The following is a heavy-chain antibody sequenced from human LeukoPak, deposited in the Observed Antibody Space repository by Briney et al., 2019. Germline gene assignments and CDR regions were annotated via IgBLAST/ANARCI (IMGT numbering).Heavy chain of an antibody. Sequence: SETLSLTCTVSGGSISSSSYYWGWIRQPPGKGLEWIGSIYYSGSTYYNPSLKSRVTISVDTSKNQFSLKLSSVTAADTAVYYCAREGDGYMVFDYWGQGTLVTVSS. V-gene: IGHV4-39*07. CDR3: AREGDGYMVFDY. J-gene: IGHJ4*02. D-gene: IGHD5-24*01. CDR1: GGSISSSSYY. CDR2: IYYSGST.